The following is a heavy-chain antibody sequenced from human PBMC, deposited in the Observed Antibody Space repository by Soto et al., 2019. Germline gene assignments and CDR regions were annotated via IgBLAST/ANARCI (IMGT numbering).Heavy chain of an antibody. CDR2: IYYSGST. J-gene: IGHJ4*02. D-gene: IGHD3-9*01. CDR1: GGSIISGDYY. V-gene: IGHV4-30-4*01. CDR3: ARGDDILTGYRFDY. Sequence: TLSLTCTFSGGSIISGDYYWSWLRQPPGKGLEWIGYIYYSGSTYYNPSLKSRVTISVDTSKNQFSLKLSSVTAADTAVYYCARGDDILTGYRFDYWGQGTLVTVSS.